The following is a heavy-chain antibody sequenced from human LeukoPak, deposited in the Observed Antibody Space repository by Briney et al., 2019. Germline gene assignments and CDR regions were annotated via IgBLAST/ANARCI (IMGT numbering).Heavy chain of an antibody. D-gene: IGHD6-19*01. Sequence: PSETLSLTCTVSGGSISSSTYYWGWIRQPPGKGLEWIGSIYYSGRTYSNPSLKSRVTISVDTSKNQFSLRLSSVTAADTAVYYCASRGPVKYSSGLFYFYMDVWGKGTTVTVSS. CDR3: ASRGPVKYSSGLFYFYMDV. CDR2: IYYSGRT. V-gene: IGHV4-39*01. CDR1: GGSISSSTYY. J-gene: IGHJ6*03.